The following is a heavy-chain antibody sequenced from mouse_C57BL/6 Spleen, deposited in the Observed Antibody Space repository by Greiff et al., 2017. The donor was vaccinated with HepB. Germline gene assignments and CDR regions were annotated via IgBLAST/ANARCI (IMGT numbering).Heavy chain of an antibody. D-gene: IGHD2-4*01. CDR2: IDPSDSYT. J-gene: IGHJ4*01. CDR3: ARGDYGLYAMDY. CDR1: GYTFTSYW. V-gene: IGHV1-69*01. Sequence: QVQLQQPGAELVMPGASVKLSCKASGYTFTSYWMHWVKQRPGQGLEWIGEIDPSDSYTNYNQKFKGKSTLTVDKSSSTAYMQLSSLTSEDSAVYYCARGDYGLYAMDYWGQGTSVTVSS.